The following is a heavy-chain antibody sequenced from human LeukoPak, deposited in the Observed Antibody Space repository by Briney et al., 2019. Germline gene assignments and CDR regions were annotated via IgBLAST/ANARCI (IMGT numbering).Heavy chain of an antibody. Sequence: ASVKVSCKASGYTFTSYGISWVRQAPGQGLEWMRWISAYNGNTNYAQKLQGRVTMTTDTSTSTAYMELRSLRSDDTAVYYCARERRYYDSSGYPDYWGQGTPVTVSS. J-gene: IGHJ4*02. CDR2: ISAYNGNT. V-gene: IGHV1-18*01. CDR1: GYTFTSYG. CDR3: ARERRYYDSSGYPDY. D-gene: IGHD3-22*01.